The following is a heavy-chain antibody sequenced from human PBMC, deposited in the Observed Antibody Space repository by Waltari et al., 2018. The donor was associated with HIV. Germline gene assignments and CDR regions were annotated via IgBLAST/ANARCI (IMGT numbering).Heavy chain of an antibody. Sequence: QVQLVLSGGGLVQPRSSLRLSCPASGFTFRSSAMHWVRQAPGKGLEWVAVIAYDGSNKYYADSVKGRFTISRDNSKNTLYLQMNSLRAEDTAVYYCAKPAAMASYGMDVWGQGTTVTVSS. CDR1: GFTFRSSA. D-gene: IGHD5-18*01. V-gene: IGHV3-30*18. J-gene: IGHJ6*02. CDR2: IAYDGSNK. CDR3: AKPAAMASYGMDV.